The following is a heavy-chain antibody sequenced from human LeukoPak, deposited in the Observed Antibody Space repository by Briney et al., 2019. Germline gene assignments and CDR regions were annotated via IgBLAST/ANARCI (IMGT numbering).Heavy chain of an antibody. CDR2: IIPIFGTA. D-gene: IGHD3-22*01. V-gene: IGHV1-69*05. CDR1: GGTFSSYA. J-gene: IGHJ4*02. Sequence: SVKVSCKASGGTFSSYAISWVRQAPGQGLEWMGEIIPIFGTANYAQKLQGRVTITTDESTSTAYMELSSLRSEDTAVYYCARASVPYYYGSSNYGRFDYWGQGTLVTVSS. CDR3: ARASVPYYYGSSNYGRFDY.